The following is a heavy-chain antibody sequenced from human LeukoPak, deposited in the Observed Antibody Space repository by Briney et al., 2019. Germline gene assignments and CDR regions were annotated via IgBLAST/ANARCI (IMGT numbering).Heavy chain of an antibody. D-gene: IGHD1-26*01. CDR1: GGSISSYY. V-gene: IGHV4-59*01. CDR2: IYYSGST. CDR3: ARSPSGSYSPYYYYGMDV. Sequence: PSETLSLTCTVSGGSISSYYWSWIRQPPGRGLEGIGYIYYSGSTNYNPSLKSRVTISVDTSKNQFSLKLSSVTAADTAVYYCARSPSGSYSPYYYYGMDVWGQGTTVTVSS. J-gene: IGHJ6*02.